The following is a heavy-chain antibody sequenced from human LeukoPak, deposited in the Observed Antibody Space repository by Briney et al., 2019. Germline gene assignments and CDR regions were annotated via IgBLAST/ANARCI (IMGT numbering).Heavy chain of an antibody. Sequence: SETLSLTCTVSGGSISSRDYYWGWIRQPPGKGLEWIGSIYYSGTAYYNPSLRSRVTISVDTSKNQFSLKLSSVTAADTAVYYCSRENGAFSPFGYWGQGILVTV. CDR2: IYYSGTA. CDR1: GGSISSRDYY. D-gene: IGHD2-8*01. J-gene: IGHJ4*02. V-gene: IGHV4-39*02. CDR3: SRENGAFSPFGY.